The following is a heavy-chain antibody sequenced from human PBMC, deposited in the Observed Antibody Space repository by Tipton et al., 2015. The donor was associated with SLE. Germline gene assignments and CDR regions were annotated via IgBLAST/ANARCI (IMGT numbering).Heavy chain of an antibody. D-gene: IGHD3-9*01. CDR2: IYYSGST. Sequence: LRLSCTVSGDSIRSHDFYWSWFRQYPGHSGKGLEWIGYIYYSGSTYYNPSLKSRVTISVDTSKTQFSLRLNSVTAADTAVYYCARGPTGDAFDIWGQGTMVTVSS. V-gene: IGHV4-31*03. CDR1: GDSIRSHDFY. J-gene: IGHJ3*02. CDR3: ARGPTGDAFDI.